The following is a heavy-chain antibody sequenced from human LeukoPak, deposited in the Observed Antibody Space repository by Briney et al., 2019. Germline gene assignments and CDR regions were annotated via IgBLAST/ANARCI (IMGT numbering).Heavy chain of an antibody. CDR2: IYYSGST. D-gene: IGHD3-3*01. V-gene: IGHV4-59*08. J-gene: IGHJ4*02. Sequence: SETLTLTCTVSGGSISSYYWSWIRQPPGKGLEWIGYIYYSGSTNSNPSLKSRVTISVDTSKNQFSLKLSSVTAADTAVYYCARQAAAEGYYDFWSGYSEYYFDYWGQGTLVTVSS. CDR1: GGSISSYY. CDR3: ARQAAAEGYYDFWSGYSEYYFDY.